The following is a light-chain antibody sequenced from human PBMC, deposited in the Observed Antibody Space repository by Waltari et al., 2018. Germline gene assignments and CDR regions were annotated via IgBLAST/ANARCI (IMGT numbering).Light chain of an antibody. CDR3: SSYAGSNNLGV. V-gene: IGLV2-8*01. CDR2: EVS. Sequence: QSALTQPPSASGSPGQSVTISCTGTSSDVGGYNYVSWYQHPPGKAPKLMIYEVSKRPSGVPDRFSGSKSGNTASLTVSGLQAEDEADYYCSSYAGSNNLGVFGTGTKVTVL. J-gene: IGLJ1*01. CDR1: SSDVGGYNY.